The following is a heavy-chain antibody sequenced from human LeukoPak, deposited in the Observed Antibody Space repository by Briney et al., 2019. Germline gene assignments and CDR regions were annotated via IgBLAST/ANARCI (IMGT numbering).Heavy chain of an antibody. D-gene: IGHD5-12*01. CDR3: ARLVDSGYGRLSEYYFDY. V-gene: IGHV5-51*01. CDR1: GYSFTSYW. Sequence: GESLKISCKGSGYSFTSYWIGWVRQVPGKGLEWMGIIYPGDSDTRYSPSFQGQVTISADKSISTAYLQWSSLKASDTAMYYCARLVDSGYGRLSEYYFDYWGQGTLVTVSS. J-gene: IGHJ4*02. CDR2: IYPGDSDT.